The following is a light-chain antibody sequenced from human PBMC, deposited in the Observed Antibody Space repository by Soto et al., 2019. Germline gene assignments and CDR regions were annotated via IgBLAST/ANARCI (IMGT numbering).Light chain of an antibody. Sequence: EIVMTQYPATLSVSPGERATLSCRASQSVSSNLAWYQQKPGQAPRLLIYGASTSATGIPARFSCSGSGTEFTLTISSLQSEDFAVYYCQHYNNWPRTFGQGTKVEIK. CDR1: QSVSSN. CDR2: GAS. J-gene: IGKJ1*01. CDR3: QHYNNWPRT. V-gene: IGKV3-15*01.